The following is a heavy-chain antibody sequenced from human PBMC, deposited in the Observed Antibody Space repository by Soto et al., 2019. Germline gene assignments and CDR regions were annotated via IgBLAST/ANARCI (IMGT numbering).Heavy chain of an antibody. CDR2: VYYNGNT. CDR3: ARRPIYNFWSGFFDY. J-gene: IGHJ4*02. CDR1: GDSISSSGYY. Sequence: PSETLSLTCTVSGDSISSSGYYWVWIRQPPGKGLEWIGSVYYNGNTYYSPSLKSRVTMSIDTSKNQFSLRLSSVTAADTAVYYCARRPIYNFWSGFFDYWGQGALVTVSS. D-gene: IGHD3-3*01. V-gene: IGHV4-39*01.